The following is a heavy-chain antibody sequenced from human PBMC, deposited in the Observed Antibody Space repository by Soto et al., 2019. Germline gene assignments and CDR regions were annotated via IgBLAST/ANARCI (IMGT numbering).Heavy chain of an antibody. CDR2: IFSNDDK. V-gene: IGHV2-26*01. D-gene: IGHD2-2*01. CDR3: ARGADCISTRCYAFDY. CDR1: GFSLSNARMG. Sequence: QVTLKESGPVLVKPTETLTLTCTVSGFSLSNARMGVSWIRQPPGKALEWLVHIFSNDDKSYSTSLKSRLTISKDTSKSQVVLTMTNMDPVDTATYYCARGADCISTRCYAFDYWGQGALVTVSS. J-gene: IGHJ4*02.